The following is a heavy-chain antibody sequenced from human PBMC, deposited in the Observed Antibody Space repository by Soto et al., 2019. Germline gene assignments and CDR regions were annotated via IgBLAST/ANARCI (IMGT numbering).Heavy chain of an antibody. CDR2: NIPIFGTA. Sequence: QVQLVQSGAEVKKPGSSVKVSCKASGGTFSSYAISWVRQAPGQGLEWMGGNIPIFGTANYAQKFQGRVTMTADESTSPAYLELSSLRSEDTAVYYCARRPLNQWFGELFDYWGQGTLVTVSS. CDR1: GGTFSSYA. CDR3: ARRPLNQWFGELFDY. J-gene: IGHJ4*02. D-gene: IGHD3-10*01. V-gene: IGHV1-69*01.